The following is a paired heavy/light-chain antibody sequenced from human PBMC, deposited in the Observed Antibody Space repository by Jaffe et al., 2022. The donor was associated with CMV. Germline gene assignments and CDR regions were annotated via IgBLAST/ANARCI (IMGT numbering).Light chain of an antibody. CDR2: GAY. CDR1: QSVSSSY. J-gene: IGKJ1*01. CDR3: HQYASSPKT. V-gene: IGKV3-20*01. Sequence: EIVLTQSPGTLSLSPGERATLSCRASQSVSSSYLAWYQQKPGQAPRLLIYGAYSRFTGIPDRFSGSGFGTDFTLTISRLEPEDFAVYYCHQYASSPKTFGQGTKVELK.
Heavy chain of an antibody. CDR2: IYYSGNT. J-gene: IGHJ4*02. CDR1: GGSISSSSDY. D-gene: IGHD5-18*01. V-gene: IGHV4-39*02. Sequence: QLQLQESGPGLVKPSETLSLTCTVSGGSISSSSDYWGWIRQSPGKGLEWIGSIYYSGNTYYNPSLKSRVTISVDTSKNQFSLKLSSVTAADTAVYFCARERGYAYPFDYWGQGTLVTVSS. CDR3: ARERGYAYPFDY.